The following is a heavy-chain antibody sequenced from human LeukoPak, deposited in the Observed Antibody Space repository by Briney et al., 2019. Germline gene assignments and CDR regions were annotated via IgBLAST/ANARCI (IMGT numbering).Heavy chain of an antibody. J-gene: IGHJ4*02. CDR2: MSTSGST. Sequence: SETLSLTCTVSGGSISSSYWSWIRQPPGKGLEWIGRMSTSGSTNYNPSLKSRVTISVDTSKNQFSLKLSSVTAADTAVYYCAREGGYSYGDAPLHFDYWGQGTLVTVSS. CDR1: GGSISSSY. D-gene: IGHD5-18*01. V-gene: IGHV4-4*08. CDR3: AREGGYSYGDAPLHFDY.